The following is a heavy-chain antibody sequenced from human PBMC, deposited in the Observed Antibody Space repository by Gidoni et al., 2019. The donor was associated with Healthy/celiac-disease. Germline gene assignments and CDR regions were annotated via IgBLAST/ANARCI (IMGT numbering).Heavy chain of an antibody. V-gene: IGHV1-8*01. CDR1: GYTFTSYD. Sequence: QVQLVQSGAEVKKPGASVKVSCKASGYTFTSYDINWGRQATGQGLEWMGWMNPNSGNTGYAQKFQGRVTMTRNTSISTAYMELSSLRSEDTAVYYCARTVSSSWYIAGDHNHRVFDYWGQGTLVTVSS. CDR2: MNPNSGNT. D-gene: IGHD6-13*01. J-gene: IGHJ4*02. CDR3: ARTVSSSWYIAGDHNHRVFDY.